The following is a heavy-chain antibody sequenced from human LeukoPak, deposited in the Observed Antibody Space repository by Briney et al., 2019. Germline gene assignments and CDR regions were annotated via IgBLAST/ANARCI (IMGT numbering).Heavy chain of an antibody. J-gene: IGHJ6*03. Sequence: SVKVSCKASGGTFSSYAISWVRQAPGQGLEWMGGIIPIFGTANYAQKFQGRVTITADKSTSTAYMELSSLRSEDTAVYYCAVPTIFGVVSDNYYMDVWGKGTTVTVSS. CDR1: GGTFSSYA. V-gene: IGHV1-69*06. CDR3: AVPTIFGVVSDNYYMDV. D-gene: IGHD3-3*01. CDR2: IIPIFGTA.